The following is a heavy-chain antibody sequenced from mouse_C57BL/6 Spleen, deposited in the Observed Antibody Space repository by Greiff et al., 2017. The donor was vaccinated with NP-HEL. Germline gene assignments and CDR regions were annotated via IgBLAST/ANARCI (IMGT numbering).Heavy chain of an antibody. CDR3: ARWGSKSYAMDY. CDR1: GYAFSSSW. J-gene: IGHJ4*01. CDR2: IYPGDGDT. Sequence: QVQLQQSGPELVKPGASVKISCKASGYAFSSSWMNWVKQRPGKGLEWIGRIYPGDGDTNYNGKFKGKATLTADKSSSTAYMQLSSLTSEDSAVYFCARWGSKSYAMDYWGQGTSVTVSS. V-gene: IGHV1-82*01. D-gene: IGHD1-1*01.